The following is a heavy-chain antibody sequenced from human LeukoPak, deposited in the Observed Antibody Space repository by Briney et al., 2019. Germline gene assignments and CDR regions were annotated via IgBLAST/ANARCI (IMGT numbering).Heavy chain of an antibody. Sequence: GGSLRLSCAASGFTFSNYNMNWVRQAPGKGLEWVSSISSSSSYISYADSVKGRFTISRDNDKNSLYLQMNSLRAEDTAVYYCARDLGAAAEYFQHWGQGTLVTVSS. CDR2: ISSSSSYI. CDR3: ARDLGAAAEYFQH. J-gene: IGHJ1*01. V-gene: IGHV3-21*01. CDR1: GFTFSNYN. D-gene: IGHD6-13*01.